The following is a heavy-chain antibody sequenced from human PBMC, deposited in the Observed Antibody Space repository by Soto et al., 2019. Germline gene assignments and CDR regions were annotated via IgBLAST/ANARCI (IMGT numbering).Heavy chain of an antibody. J-gene: IGHJ4*02. CDR1: GFTFSTYS. Sequence: GGSLRLSCAASGFTFSTYSMNWVRQAPGKGLEWVSYISSSSSTIFYTDSVKGRFTVSRDNAKNSLYLQMNSLRAEDTAVYYCAYSSTPFDYWGQGTLVTAPQ. CDR2: ISSSSSTI. D-gene: IGHD6-13*01. CDR3: AYSSTPFDY. V-gene: IGHV3-48*01.